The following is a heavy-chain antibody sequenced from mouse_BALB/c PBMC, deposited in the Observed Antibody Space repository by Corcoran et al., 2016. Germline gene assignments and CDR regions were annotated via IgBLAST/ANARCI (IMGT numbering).Heavy chain of an antibody. V-gene: IGHV9-3-1*01. Sequence: QIQLVQSGPELKKPGETVKISCKASGYTFTNYGMNWVKQAPGKGLKWMGWINTYTGEPTYADDFKGRFAFSLETSASTAYLQINNLKNEDTATYFCARNSPRYAMDYWGQGTSVTVSS. D-gene: IGHD3-1*01. J-gene: IGHJ4*01. CDR1: GYTFTNYG. CDR2: INTYTGEP. CDR3: ARNSPRYAMDY.